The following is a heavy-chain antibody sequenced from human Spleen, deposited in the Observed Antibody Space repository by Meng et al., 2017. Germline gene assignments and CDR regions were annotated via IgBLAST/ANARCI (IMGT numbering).Heavy chain of an antibody. CDR3: ARDTYYYDRIGYYLFDP. CDR1: GGSISSHY. J-gene: IGHJ5*02. D-gene: IGHD3-22*01. CDR2: SYISGST. Sequence: SETLSLTCTVSGGSISSHYWSWIRQPAGKGLGWIGRSYISGSTDYNPSLKIRVTMSVYRSKNQFSLKLSLVTAADTAVYYCARDTYYYDRIGYYLFDPWGQGTLVTVSS. V-gene: IGHV4-4*07.